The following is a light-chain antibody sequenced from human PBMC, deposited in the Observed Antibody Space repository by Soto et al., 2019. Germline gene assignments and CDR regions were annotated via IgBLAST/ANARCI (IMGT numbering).Light chain of an antibody. J-gene: IGLJ3*02. CDR2: DVS. V-gene: IGLV2-14*03. CDR1: SSAVGGYNY. CDR3: SSYTRSSTVV. Sequence: QSALTQPASVSGSPGQSITISCTGTSSAVGGYNYVSWYQQHPGKAPKLMSYDVSNRPSGVSNRFSGSKSGNTASLTISGLQAEDEADDYCSSYTRSSTVVFGGGTTLTVL.